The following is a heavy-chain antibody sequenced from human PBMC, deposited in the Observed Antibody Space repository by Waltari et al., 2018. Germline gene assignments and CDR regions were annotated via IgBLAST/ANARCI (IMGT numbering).Heavy chain of an antibody. CDR3: ARGELLWFVGY. Sequence: QVQLQESGPGLVKPSQTLSLNCPVSGGSISRGGYYWSWIRQHPGKGLEWIGYIYYSGSTYYNPSLKSRVTISVDTSKNQFSLKLSSVTAADTAVYYCARGELLWFVGYWGQGTLVTVSS. CDR2: IYYSGST. J-gene: IGHJ4*02. V-gene: IGHV4-31*03. CDR1: GGSISRGGYY. D-gene: IGHD3-10*01.